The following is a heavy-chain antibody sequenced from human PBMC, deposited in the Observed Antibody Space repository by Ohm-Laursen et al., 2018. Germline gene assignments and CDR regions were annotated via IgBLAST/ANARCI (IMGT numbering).Heavy chain of an antibody. CDR1: GGTFSSYA. J-gene: IGHJ6*02. D-gene: IGHD3-16*02. V-gene: IGHV1-69*06. CDR2: IIPIFGTA. CDR3: ARSGMMGYHHGYYYYGMDV. Sequence: SVKVSCKASGGTFSSYAISWVRQAPGQGLEWMGGIIPIFGTANYAQKFQGRVTITADKSTSRAYMELSSLRSEDEAVYYCARSGMMGYHHGYYYYGMDVWGQGTTVTVSS.